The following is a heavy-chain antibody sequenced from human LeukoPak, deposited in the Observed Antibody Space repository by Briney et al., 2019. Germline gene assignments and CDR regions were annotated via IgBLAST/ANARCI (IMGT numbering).Heavy chain of an antibody. V-gene: IGHV4-59*01. D-gene: IGHD6-13*01. CDR2: IYYTGST. Sequence: SETLSLTCTVSGGSISNYYWSWIRQPPGKGLEWIGYIYYTGSTNYNPSLKSRVTMSVDTSKNQFSLNLKSVTPEDTAVYYCARNLIPEQLVLNFWGQGTLVTVSS. CDR1: GGSISNYY. CDR3: ARNLIPEQLVLNF. J-gene: IGHJ4*02.